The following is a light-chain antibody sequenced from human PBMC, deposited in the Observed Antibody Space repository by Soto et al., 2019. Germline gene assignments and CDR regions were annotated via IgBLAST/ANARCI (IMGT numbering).Light chain of an antibody. CDR3: SSFSSTRTVV. V-gene: IGLV2-14*01. J-gene: IGLJ3*02. CDR1: SSDVGSYNY. CDR2: GVT. Sequence: QSALTQPASVSGSPGQSITISCTGTSSDVGSYNYVSWYQQHPGKAPKLLIYGVTNRPSGVSNRFSGSKSGNTASLTISGLQAEDEGDYYCSSFSSTRTVVFGGGTKLTVL.